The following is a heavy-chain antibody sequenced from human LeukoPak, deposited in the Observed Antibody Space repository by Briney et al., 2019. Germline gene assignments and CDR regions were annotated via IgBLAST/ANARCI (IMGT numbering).Heavy chain of an antibody. CDR3: XXXPVDYGAAVRMDV. CDR2: IYYSGST. D-gene: IGHD4-17*01. Sequence: SETLSLTCTVSGGSISSGGYYWSWIRQHPGKGLEWIGYIYYSGSTYYNPSLKSRVTVSVDTSKNQFSLKLSSVTAADTAVYXXXXXPVDYGAAVRMDVWGQGTTVTVSS. J-gene: IGHJ6*02. V-gene: IGHV4-31*03. CDR1: GGSISSGGYY.